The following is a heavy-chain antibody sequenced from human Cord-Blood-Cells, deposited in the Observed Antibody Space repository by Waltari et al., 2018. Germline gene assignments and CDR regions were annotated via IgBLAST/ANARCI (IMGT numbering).Heavy chain of an antibody. Sequence: EVQLVESGGGLVEPGGSLRLSCAASGFTSSSFWMTWVRQAPGKGVEWVANIKQDGSEKYYVDSVKGRFTISRDNAKNSLYLQMNSLRAEDTAVYYCARGPDSSGYYFDYWGQGTLVTVSS. CDR1: GFTSSSFW. V-gene: IGHV3-7*01. CDR2: IKQDGSEK. J-gene: IGHJ4*02. CDR3: ARGPDSSGYYFDY. D-gene: IGHD3-22*01.